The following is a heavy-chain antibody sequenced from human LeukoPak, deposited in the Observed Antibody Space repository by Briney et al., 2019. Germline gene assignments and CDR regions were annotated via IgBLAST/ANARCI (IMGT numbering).Heavy chain of an antibody. CDR2: ISSSSSTK. D-gene: IGHD1-26*01. CDR3: AREGSTSCTGWFGP. V-gene: IGHV3-48*04. Sequence: PGGSLRLSCAASGFTFSSYNVNWVRQAPGKGPEWVSYISSSSSTKYYADSVKGRFTISRDNAKNSLYLQMNGLRAEDTAVYYCAREGSTSCTGWFGPWGQGTLVTVSS. J-gene: IGHJ5*02. CDR1: GFTFSSYN.